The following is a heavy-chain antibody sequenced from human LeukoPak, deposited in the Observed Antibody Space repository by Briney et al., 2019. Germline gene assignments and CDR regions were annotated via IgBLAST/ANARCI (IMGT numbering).Heavy chain of an antibody. CDR2: IYYSGST. V-gene: IGHV4-30-4*01. CDR3: ATYYVDDAFDI. Sequence: PSETLSLTCTVSGGSISSGDYYWSWIRQPPGKGLEWIGYIYYSGSTYYNPSLKSRVTISVYTSKNQFSLKLSSVTAADTAVYYCATYYVDDAFDIWGQGTMVTVSS. J-gene: IGHJ3*02. CDR1: GGSISSGDYY. D-gene: IGHD1-26*01.